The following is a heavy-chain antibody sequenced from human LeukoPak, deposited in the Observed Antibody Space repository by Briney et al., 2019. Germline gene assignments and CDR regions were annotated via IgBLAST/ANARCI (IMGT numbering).Heavy chain of an antibody. CDR3: AREGHYGSGSYDY. V-gene: IGHV4-59*01. J-gene: IGHJ4*02. D-gene: IGHD3-10*01. Sequence: SETLSLTCTVSGGSISSYYWSWIRPPPGKGLEWSGYIYYSGSTNYNPSLKSRVTISVDTSKNQFSLKLSSVTAADTAVYYCAREGHYGSGSYDYWGQGTLVTVSS. CDR2: IYYSGST. CDR1: GGSISSYY.